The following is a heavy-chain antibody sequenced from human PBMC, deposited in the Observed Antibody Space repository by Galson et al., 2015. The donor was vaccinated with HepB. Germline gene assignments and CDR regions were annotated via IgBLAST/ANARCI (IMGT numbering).Heavy chain of an antibody. CDR3: ASVAVAGTFDY. CDR1: GGTFSSYA. Sequence: SVKVSCKASGGTFSSYAISWVRQAPGQGLEWMGRIIPILGIANYAQKFQGRVTITADTSTSTAYMELSSLRSEDTAVYYCASVAVAGTFDYWGQGTLVTVSS. CDR2: IIPILGIA. D-gene: IGHD6-19*01. J-gene: IGHJ4*02. V-gene: IGHV1-69*04.